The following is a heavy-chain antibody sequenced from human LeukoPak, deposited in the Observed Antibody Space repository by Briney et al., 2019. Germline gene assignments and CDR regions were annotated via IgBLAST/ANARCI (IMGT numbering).Heavy chain of an antibody. CDR2: ISGSGGST. J-gene: IGHJ4*02. D-gene: IGHD6-19*01. Sequence: PGGSLRLSCAASGFTFSSYAMSWVRQAPGKGLEWVSAISGSGGSTYYTDSAKGRFTISRDNSKNTLYLQMKSLRAEDTAVYFCANRPLNSASGWYGVDYWGQGTPVTVSS. CDR3: ANRPLNSASGWYGVDY. V-gene: IGHV3-23*01. CDR1: GFTFSSYA.